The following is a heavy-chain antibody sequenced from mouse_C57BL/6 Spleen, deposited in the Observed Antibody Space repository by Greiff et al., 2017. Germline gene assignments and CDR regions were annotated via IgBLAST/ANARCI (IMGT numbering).Heavy chain of an antibody. V-gene: IGHV1-69*01. CDR1: GYTFTSYW. CDR2: IDPSDSYT. J-gene: IGHJ2*01. D-gene: IGHD1-1*01. Sequence: VQLQQSGAELVMPGASVKLSCKASGYTFTSYWMHWVKQRPGQGLEWIGEIDPSDSYTNYNQKFKGKSTLTVDKSSSTAYMQLSSLTSEDSAVYYCARGRDYYGLDYWGQGTTLTVSS. CDR3: ARGRDYYGLDY.